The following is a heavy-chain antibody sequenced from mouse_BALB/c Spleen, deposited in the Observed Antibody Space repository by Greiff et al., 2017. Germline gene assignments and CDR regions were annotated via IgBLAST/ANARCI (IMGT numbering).Heavy chain of an antibody. V-gene: IGHV5-4*02. D-gene: IGHD1-3*01. CDR1: GFTFSDYY. Sequence: DVQLVESGGGLVKPGGSLKLSCAASGFTFSDYYMYWVRQTPEKRLEWVATISDGGSYTYYPDSVKGRFTISRDNAKNNLYLQMSSLKSEDTAMYYCARDGSGDYWGQGTSVTVSS. J-gene: IGHJ4*01. CDR3: ARDGSGDY. CDR2: ISDGGSYT.